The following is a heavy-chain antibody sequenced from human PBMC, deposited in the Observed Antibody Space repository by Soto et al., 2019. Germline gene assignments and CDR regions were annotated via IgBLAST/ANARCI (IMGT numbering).Heavy chain of an antibody. J-gene: IGHJ4*02. CDR2: ISGSGDST. CDR3: AKAKIGATWIQLWTFDY. Sequence: GGSLRLSCAASGFTFSSYAMSWVRQAPGKGLEWVSAISGSGDSTYYADSVKGRFSISRDNSKNTLYLQMNSLRAEDTAVYYCAKAKIGATWIQLWTFDYWGQGTLVTVSS. D-gene: IGHD5-18*01. CDR1: GFTFSSYA. V-gene: IGHV3-23*01.